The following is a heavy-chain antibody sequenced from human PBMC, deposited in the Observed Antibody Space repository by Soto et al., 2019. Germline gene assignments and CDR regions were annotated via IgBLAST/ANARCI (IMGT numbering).Heavy chain of an antibody. CDR3: AGGGATGYLES. D-gene: IGHD4-4*01. Sequence: QVQLQGSAPGLVKPSETLSLRCSVSGGSISTYHWSWIRPPPGKRLEWIGNVYYTGNTNDNPSVTSRVTISVDTSKHEFFLRLSSVTAADTAVYYCAGGGATGYLESGGQGTRVSVSS. J-gene: IGHJ4*02. CDR1: GGSISTYH. V-gene: IGHV4-59*01. CDR2: VYYTGNT.